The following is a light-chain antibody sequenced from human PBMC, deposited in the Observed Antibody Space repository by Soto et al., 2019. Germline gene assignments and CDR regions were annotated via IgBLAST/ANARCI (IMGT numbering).Light chain of an antibody. J-gene: IGLJ2*01. CDR1: SSDVGGYNY. CDR3: TSYTSRSTVI. Sequence: QSALTQPASVSGSPGQSITISCTGTSSDVGGYNYVSWYQQHPGKAPKLMIHDASNRPSGVSNRFSGSKSGNTASLTISGLQAEDEADYYCTSYTSRSTVIFGGGTKLTVL. CDR2: DAS. V-gene: IGLV2-14*01.